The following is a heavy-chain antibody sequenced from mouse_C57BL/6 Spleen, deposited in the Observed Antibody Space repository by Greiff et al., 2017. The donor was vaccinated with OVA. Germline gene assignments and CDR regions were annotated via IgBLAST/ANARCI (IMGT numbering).Heavy chain of an antibody. D-gene: IGHD1-1*01. CDR2: IHPNSGST. J-gene: IGHJ1*03. CDR1: GYTFTSYW. CDR3: ARSDYYGSPYWYFDV. V-gene: IGHV1-64*01. Sequence: QVQLKQPGAELVKPGASVKLSCKASGYTFTSYWMHWVKQRPGQGLEWIGMIHPNSGSTNYNEKFKSKATLTVDKSSSTAYMQLSSLTSEDSAVYYCARSDYYGSPYWYFDVWGTGTTVTVSS.